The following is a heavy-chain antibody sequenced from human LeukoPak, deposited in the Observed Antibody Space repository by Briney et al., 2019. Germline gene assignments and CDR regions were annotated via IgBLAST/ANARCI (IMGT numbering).Heavy chain of an antibody. D-gene: IGHD2-21*01. J-gene: IGHJ4*02. V-gene: IGHV4-30-2*01. CDR1: GGSISSGGYY. Sequence: SQTLSLTCTVSGGSISSGGYYWSWIRQPPGKGLEWIGEINHSGSTNYNPSLKSRVTISVDTSKNQFSLKLSSVTAADTAVYYCARGRVMAYWGQGTLVTVSS. CDR2: INHSGST. CDR3: ARGRVMAY.